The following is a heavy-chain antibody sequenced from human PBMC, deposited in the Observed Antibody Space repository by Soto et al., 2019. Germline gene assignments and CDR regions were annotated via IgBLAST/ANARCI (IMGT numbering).Heavy chain of an antibody. Sequence: QVQLLQSGAEVKKPGASVKVSCKASGYTFTNYGITWVRQAPGQGLEWMGWISAYNGNTHYTQRLQGRVTMTTDTSTSTAYMELRGLTSDDTAVYYWARVRQLVGYFYYCMDVWGKGTTVTVSS. V-gene: IGHV1-18*01. CDR1: GYTFTNYG. CDR2: ISAYNGNT. CDR3: ARVRQLVGYFYYCMDV. J-gene: IGHJ6*03. D-gene: IGHD6-6*01.